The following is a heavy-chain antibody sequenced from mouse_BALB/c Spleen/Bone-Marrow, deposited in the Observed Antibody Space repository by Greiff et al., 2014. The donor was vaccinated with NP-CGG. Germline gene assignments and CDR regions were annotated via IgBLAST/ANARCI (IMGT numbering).Heavy chain of an antibody. CDR3: ARWYRDPHFAMDY. Sequence: QVQLQQSGAELVRPGSSVKISCKASGYAFSSYWMNWVKQRPGQGLEWIGQIYPGDGDTNYNGNFKGKATLTADKSSSTAYMQLSSLTSEDSAVYFCARWYRDPHFAMDYWGPGTSVTASS. CDR1: GYAFSSYW. D-gene: IGHD2-14*01. V-gene: IGHV1-80*01. CDR2: IYPGDGDT. J-gene: IGHJ4*01.